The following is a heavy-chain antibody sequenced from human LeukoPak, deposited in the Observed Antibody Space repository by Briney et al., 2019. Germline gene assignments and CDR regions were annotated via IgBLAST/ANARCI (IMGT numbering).Heavy chain of an antibody. CDR3: ARLAVAGNTVPYYFDY. Sequence: ASVKVSCKASGGTFSSYAISWVRQAPGQGLEWMGRIIPILGIANYAQKFQGRVTITADKSTSTAYMELSSLRSEDTAVYYCARLAVAGNTVPYYFDYWGQGTLVTVSS. V-gene: IGHV1-69*04. CDR1: GGTFSSYA. CDR2: IIPILGIA. J-gene: IGHJ4*02. D-gene: IGHD6-19*01.